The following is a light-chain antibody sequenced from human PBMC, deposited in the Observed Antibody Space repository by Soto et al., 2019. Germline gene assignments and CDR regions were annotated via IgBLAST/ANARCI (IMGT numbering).Light chain of an antibody. V-gene: IGLV2-8*01. J-gene: IGLJ1*01. CDR2: EVS. CDR1: SSDVGGYNY. Sequence: QSVLTQPPSASGSPGQSVTISCSGTSSDVGGYNYVSWYQQHPGKAPKLMIYEVSKRPSGVPDRFSGSKSGNTASLTVSGLQAEDEADYYCSSYTISTLVFATGTKVTVL. CDR3: SSYTISTLV.